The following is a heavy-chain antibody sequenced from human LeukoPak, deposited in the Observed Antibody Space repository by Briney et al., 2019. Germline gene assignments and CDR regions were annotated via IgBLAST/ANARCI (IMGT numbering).Heavy chain of an antibody. V-gene: IGHV1-18*01. CDR2: ISAYNGNT. CDR3: ARGPYYYGSGSYSYGMDV. Sequence: ASVKVSCKASGYTFTSYGISWVRQAPGQGLEWMGWISAYNGNTNCAQKLQGRVTMTTDTSTSTAYMELRSLRSDDTAVYYCARGPYYYGSGSYSYGMDVWGQGTTVTVSS. J-gene: IGHJ6*02. D-gene: IGHD3-10*01. CDR1: GYTFTSYG.